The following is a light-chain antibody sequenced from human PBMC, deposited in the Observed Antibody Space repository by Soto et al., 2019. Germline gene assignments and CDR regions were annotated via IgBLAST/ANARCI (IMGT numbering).Light chain of an antibody. Sequence: EVVMTQSPDTLSVSPGERATLSCMASQSVSSSLAWYQQKPGQAPRLLIYGASTRATGVPARFSGSGSGTEFTLPISSLQSEDVAVYYCQHFHNWPPWTFGQGTRVEIK. J-gene: IGKJ1*01. V-gene: IGKV3-15*01. CDR1: QSVSSS. CDR3: QHFHNWPPWT. CDR2: GAS.